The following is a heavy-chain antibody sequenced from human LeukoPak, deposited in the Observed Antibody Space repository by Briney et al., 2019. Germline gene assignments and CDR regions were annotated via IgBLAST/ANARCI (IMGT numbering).Heavy chain of an antibody. CDR3: AKGSLGSWYYFDY. CDR2: IWYDGSNK. Sequence: PGGSLRLSCAASGFTFSSYGMHWVRQAPGKGLEWVAVIWYDGSNKYYADSVKGRFTIFRDNSKNTLYLQMNSLRAEDTAVYYCAKGSLGSWYYFDYWGQGTLVTVSS. CDR1: GFTFSSYG. V-gene: IGHV3-33*06. J-gene: IGHJ4*02. D-gene: IGHD6-13*01.